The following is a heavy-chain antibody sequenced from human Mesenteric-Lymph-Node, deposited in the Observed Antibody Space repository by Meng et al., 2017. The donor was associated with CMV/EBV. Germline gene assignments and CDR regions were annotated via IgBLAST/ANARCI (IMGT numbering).Heavy chain of an antibody. Sequence: ASVKVSCKASGYTFTSYWIGWVRQAPGQGLEWMGWISAYNGNTNYAQKLQGRVTMTTDTSTSTAYMELRSLRSDDTAVYYCASIHCSGGSCYDYWGQGTLVTVSS. CDR1: GYTFTSYW. V-gene: IGHV1-18*04. D-gene: IGHD2-15*01. CDR3: ASIHCSGGSCYDY. J-gene: IGHJ4*02. CDR2: ISAYNGNT.